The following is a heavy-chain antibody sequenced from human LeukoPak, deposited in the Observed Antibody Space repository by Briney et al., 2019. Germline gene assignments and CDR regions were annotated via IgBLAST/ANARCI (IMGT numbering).Heavy chain of an antibody. CDR1: GGSFSGYY. Sequence: PSETLSLTCAVYGGSFSGYYWSWIRQPPGKGLEWIGEINHSGSTNYNPSLKSRVTISVDTSKNQFSLKLSSVTAADTAMYYCARGGIAARLRSEYFQHWGQGTLVTVSS. J-gene: IGHJ1*01. CDR2: INHSGST. V-gene: IGHV4-34*01. CDR3: ARGGIAARLRSEYFQH. D-gene: IGHD6-6*01.